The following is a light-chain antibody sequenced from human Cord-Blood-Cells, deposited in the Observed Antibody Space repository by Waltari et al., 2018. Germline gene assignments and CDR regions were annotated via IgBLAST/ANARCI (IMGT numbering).Light chain of an antibody. J-gene: IGKJ2*01. V-gene: IGKV1-5*03. CDR2: KSS. CDR3: QQYNSYSHT. CDR1: QSISSW. Sequence: DIQMTQSPSTLSASVGDRVNITCRASQSISSWLAWYQQKPGNAPNLLIYKSSSLESGVPARFRGSGSGTEFTLPISSMQRDDFATYYCQQYNSYSHTFGQGAKLEIK.